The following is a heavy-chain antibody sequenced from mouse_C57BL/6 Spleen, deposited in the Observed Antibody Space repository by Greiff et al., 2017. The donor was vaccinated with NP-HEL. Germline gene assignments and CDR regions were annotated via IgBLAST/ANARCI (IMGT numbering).Heavy chain of an antibody. J-gene: IGHJ2*01. CDR3: AREGYYGSSQYYFDY. CDR2: ISDGGSYT. V-gene: IGHV5-4*01. Sequence: EVMLVESGGGLVKPGGSLKLSCAASGFTFSSYAMSWVRQTPEKRLEWVATISDGGSYTYYPDNVKGRFTISRDNAKNNLYLQMSHLKSEDTAMYYCAREGYYGSSQYYFDYGGQGTTLTVSS. CDR1: GFTFSSYA. D-gene: IGHD1-1*01.